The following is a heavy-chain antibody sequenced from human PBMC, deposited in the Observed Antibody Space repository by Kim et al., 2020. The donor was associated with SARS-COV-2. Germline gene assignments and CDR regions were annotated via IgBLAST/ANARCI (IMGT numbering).Heavy chain of an antibody. CDR1: GGSISSSSYY. CDR2: IYYSGST. J-gene: IGHJ6*02. CDR3: ARERPDYDFWSGYYNYYYYGMDV. V-gene: IGHV4-39*07. D-gene: IGHD3-3*01. Sequence: SETLSLTCTVSGGSISSSSYYWGWIRQPPGKGLEWIGSIYYSGSTYYNPSLKSRVTISVDTSKNQFSLKLSSVTAADTAVYYCARERPDYDFWSGYYNYYYYGMDVWGQGTTVTVSS.